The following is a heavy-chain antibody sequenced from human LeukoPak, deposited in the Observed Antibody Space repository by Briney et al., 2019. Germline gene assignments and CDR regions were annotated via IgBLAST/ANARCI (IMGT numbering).Heavy chain of an antibody. CDR1: GGSISSGGYY. CDR3: ARDSCSSTSCYIAAFDI. J-gene: IGHJ3*02. D-gene: IGHD2-2*02. V-gene: IGHV4-30-2*01. Sequence: PSETLSLTCTVSGGSISSGGYYWSWIRQPPGKGLEWIGYIYHSGSTYYNPSLKSRVTISVDTSKNQFSLKLSSVTAADTAVYYCARDSCSSTSCYIAAFDIWGQGTMVTVSS. CDR2: IYHSGST.